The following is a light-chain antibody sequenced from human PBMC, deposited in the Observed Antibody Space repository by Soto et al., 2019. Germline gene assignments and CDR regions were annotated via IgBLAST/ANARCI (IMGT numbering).Light chain of an antibody. CDR1: QSVSSY. CDR2: DAS. CDR3: QQRSNWPIT. J-gene: IGKJ5*01. V-gene: IGKV3-11*01. Sequence: EIVLTQSLATLSLSPGERATLSCRASQSVSSYLAWYQQKPGQAPRLLIYDASNRATGIPARFSCSGSGTDFTLTISSLEPEDFAVYYCQQRSNWPITFGQGTRLEIK.